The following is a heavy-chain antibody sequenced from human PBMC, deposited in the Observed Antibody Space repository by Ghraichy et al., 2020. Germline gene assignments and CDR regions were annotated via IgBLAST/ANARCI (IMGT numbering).Heavy chain of an antibody. D-gene: IGHD6-19*01. Sequence: GGSLRLSCTASGFIFNSYSMNWVRQAPGKGLEWVSSISSSSSFIYYADSVEGRFTISRDNAKNSLYLQMNSLIAEDTAVYYCARAASSGADQRVAFALWGQGTMVTVSS. V-gene: IGHV3-21*01. CDR1: GFIFNSYS. CDR2: ISSSSSFI. CDR3: ARAASSGADQRVAFAL. J-gene: IGHJ3*01.